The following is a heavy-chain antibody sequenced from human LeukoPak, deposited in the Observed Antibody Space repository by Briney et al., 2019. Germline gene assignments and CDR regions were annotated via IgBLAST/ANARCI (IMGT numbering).Heavy chain of an antibody. CDR2: IYYSGST. CDR1: GGSISSSSYY. V-gene: IGHV4-39*07. CDR3: ARVRPSTPYCSGGSCYFGIFDY. J-gene: IGHJ4*02. Sequence: PSETLSLTCTVSGGSISSSSYYWGWIRQPPGKGLEWIGSIYYSGSTYYNPSLKSRVTISVDTSKNQFSLKLSSVTAADTAVYYCARVRPSTPYCSGGSCYFGIFDYWGQGTLVTVSS. D-gene: IGHD2-15*01.